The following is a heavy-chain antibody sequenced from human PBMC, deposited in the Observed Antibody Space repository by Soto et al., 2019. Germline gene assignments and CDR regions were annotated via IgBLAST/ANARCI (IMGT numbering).Heavy chain of an antibody. J-gene: IGHJ6*02. CDR2: ISGSGGST. V-gene: IGHV3-23*01. Sequence: GGSLRLSCAASGFTFSSYAMSWVRQAPGKGLEWVSAISGSGGSTYYADSVKGRFTISRDNSKNTLYLQMNSLRAEDTAVYYCAKAWVTAMVTGLDYYYYGMDVWGQGTTVTVSS. D-gene: IGHD5-18*01. CDR1: GFTFSSYA. CDR3: AKAWVTAMVTGLDYYYYGMDV.